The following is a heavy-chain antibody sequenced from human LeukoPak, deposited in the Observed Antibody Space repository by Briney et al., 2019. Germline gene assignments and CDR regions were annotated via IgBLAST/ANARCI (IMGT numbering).Heavy chain of an antibody. CDR1: GGSISSYY. J-gene: IGHJ4*02. V-gene: IGHV4-59*08. CDR3: ARADTVSTGPDF. D-gene: IGHD1-1*01. Sequence: SETLSLTCTVSGGSISSYYWSWIRQPPGKGLEWIGYIYYSGSTNYNPSLKSRVTISVDTSKNQFSLKVSSVTASDTAVYYCARADTVSTGPDFWGQGTLITVSS. CDR2: IYYSGST.